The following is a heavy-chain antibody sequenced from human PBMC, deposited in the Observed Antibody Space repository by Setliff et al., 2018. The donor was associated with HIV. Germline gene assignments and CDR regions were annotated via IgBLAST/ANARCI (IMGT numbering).Heavy chain of an antibody. V-gene: IGHV4-39*07. J-gene: IGHJ6*03. CDR2: IYYSGST. D-gene: IGHD3-3*01. CDR3: ARGSYYDFWRGFYYYYYYMDV. Sequence: SETLSLTCTVSSGSITRKSYYWAWIRQPPGKGLEWIGSIYYSGSTYYNPSLKSRVTISVDTSKNQFSLKLTSVTAADTAVYYCARGSYYDFWRGFYYYYYYMDVWGKGTTVTVSS. CDR1: SGSITRKSYY.